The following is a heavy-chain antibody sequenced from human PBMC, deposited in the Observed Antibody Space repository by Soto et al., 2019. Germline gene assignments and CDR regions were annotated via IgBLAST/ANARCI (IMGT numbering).Heavy chain of an antibody. Sequence: QVQLVQSGAEVKKPGSSVKVSCKASGGTFSSYTISWVRQAPGQGLEWMGRIIPILGIANYAQKFQGRVTFTADKSTSTAYMELSSLRSEDTAVYYWARERWDHTAMATGYFAYWGQGTLVTVSS. CDR3: ARERWDHTAMATGYFAY. V-gene: IGHV1-69*08. J-gene: IGHJ4*02. CDR2: IIPILGIA. CDR1: GGTFSSYT. D-gene: IGHD5-18*01.